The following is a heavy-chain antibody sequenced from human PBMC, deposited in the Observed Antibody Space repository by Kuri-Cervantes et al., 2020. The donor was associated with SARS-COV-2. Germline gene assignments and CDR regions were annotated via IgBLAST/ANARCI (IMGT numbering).Heavy chain of an antibody. V-gene: IGHV3-30*02. D-gene: IGHD3-22*01. J-gene: IGHJ5*02. CDR1: GFTFSSYG. Sequence: GESLKISCAASGFTFSSYGMHWVRQAPGKGLEWVAFIRYDGSNKYYADSVKGRFTISRDNSKNTLYLQMNSLRAEDTAVYYCARGYYYDSSGPSWFDPWGQGTLVTVSS. CDR3: ARGYYYDSSGPSWFDP. CDR2: IRYDGSNK.